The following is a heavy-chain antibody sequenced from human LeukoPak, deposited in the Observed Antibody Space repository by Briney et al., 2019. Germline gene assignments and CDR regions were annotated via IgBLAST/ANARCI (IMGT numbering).Heavy chain of an antibody. CDR1: GYPFSNHY. V-gene: IGHV1-2*02. CDR2: INPKSGDT. J-gene: IGHJ4*02. CDR3: ARDTSDGG. D-gene: IGHD3-10*01. Sequence: ASVKISCKASGYPFSNHYIQWVRQAPGQGLEWMGWINPKSGDTKFPQNHQGRVTLTRDTSINTAYMEVSRLTSDDTAVYYCARDTSDGGWGQGTLVTVSS.